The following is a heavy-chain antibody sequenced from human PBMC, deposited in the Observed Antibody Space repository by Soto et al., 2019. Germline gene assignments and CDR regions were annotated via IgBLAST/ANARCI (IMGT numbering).Heavy chain of an antibody. CDR2: IDPSDSYT. D-gene: IGHD4-17*01. CDR3: ARLRYYYGDYIWFDP. J-gene: IGHJ5*02. Sequence: EVQLVQSGAEVKKPGESLRISCKGSGYSFTSYWISWVRQMPGKGLEWMGRIDPSDSYTKYSTSFQGHVTRSADKSISTGYLQWSSLKASDTAMYYCARLRYYYGDYIWFDPWGQGTLVTVSS. V-gene: IGHV5-10-1*03. CDR1: GYSFTSYW.